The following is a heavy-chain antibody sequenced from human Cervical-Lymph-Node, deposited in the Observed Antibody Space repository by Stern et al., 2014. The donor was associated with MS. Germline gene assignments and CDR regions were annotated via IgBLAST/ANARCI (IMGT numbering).Heavy chain of an antibody. V-gene: IGHV3-30*18. CDR1: GFSFSAYG. CDR3: AKPQQQLAFDY. D-gene: IGHD6-13*01. Sequence: VQLVESGGGVVQPGRSLRLSCAVSGFSFSAYGMHWVRQAPGKGLECVASISHAGTYKSSGDSVNGRFTISRDNSRNTLYLQMNSLRPEDTAVYYCAKPQQQLAFDYWGQGTLVTVSS. CDR2: ISHAGTYK. J-gene: IGHJ4*02.